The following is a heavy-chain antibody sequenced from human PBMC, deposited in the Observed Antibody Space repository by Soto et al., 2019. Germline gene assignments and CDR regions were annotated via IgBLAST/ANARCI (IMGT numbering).Heavy chain of an antibody. J-gene: IGHJ5*02. CDR3: ARSSIDFGGSFEHQPGNLSAP. CDR2: IYYSGST. V-gene: IGHV4-31*02. D-gene: IGHD2-15*01. Sequence: PGKGLEWIGYIYYSGSTYYNPSLKSRVTISVDTSKNQFSLKLSSVTAADTAVYYCARSSIDFGGSFEHQPGNLSAPRGQGT.